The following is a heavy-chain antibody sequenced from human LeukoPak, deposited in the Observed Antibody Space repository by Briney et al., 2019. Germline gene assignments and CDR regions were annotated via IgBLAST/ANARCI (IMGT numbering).Heavy chain of an antibody. CDR1: GFTFSSFS. J-gene: IGHJ5*02. CDR3: ARDHYDFWSGYKQLGNWFDP. D-gene: IGHD3-3*01. V-gene: IGHV3-48*01. CDR2: ISSSSSTI. Sequence: GGSLRLSCAASGFTFSSFSMTWVRQAPGKGLEWVSYISSSSSTIYYADSVKGRFTISRDNAKNSLYLQMNSLRAEDTAVYYCARDHYDFWSGYKQLGNWFDPWGQGTLVTVSS.